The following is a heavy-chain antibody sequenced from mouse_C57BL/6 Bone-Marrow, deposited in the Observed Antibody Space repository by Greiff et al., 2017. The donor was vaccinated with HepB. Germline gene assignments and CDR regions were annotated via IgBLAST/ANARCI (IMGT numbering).Heavy chain of an antibody. Sequence: EVKLVESGGGLVKPGGSLKLSCAASGFTFSSYAMSWVRQTPEKRLEWVATISDGGSYTYYPDNVKGRFTISRDNAKNNLYLQMSHLKSEDTAMYYCARDRDYYGSSYRYYAMDYWGQGTSVTVSS. D-gene: IGHD1-1*01. CDR3: ARDRDYYGSSYRYYAMDY. CDR1: GFTFSSYA. V-gene: IGHV5-4*01. CDR2: ISDGGSYT. J-gene: IGHJ4*01.